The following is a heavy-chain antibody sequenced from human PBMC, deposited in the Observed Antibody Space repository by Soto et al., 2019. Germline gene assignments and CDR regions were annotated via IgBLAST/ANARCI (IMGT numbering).Heavy chain of an antibody. J-gene: IGHJ4*02. CDR2: IIPSIGKA. CDR1: GGTFSSYA. CDR3: ARGIAPYYFDD. D-gene: IGHD6-13*01. V-gene: IGHV1-69*10. Sequence: SVKVSCKASGGTFSSYAISWVRQAPGQGLEWMGGIIPSIGKANYAQKFQGRVTITRDTSASTAYMELSSLRSEDTAVYYCARGIAPYYFDDWGQGSLVTVSS.